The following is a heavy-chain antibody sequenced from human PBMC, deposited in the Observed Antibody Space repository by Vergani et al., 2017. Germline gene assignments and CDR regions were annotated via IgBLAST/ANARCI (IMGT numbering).Heavy chain of an antibody. CDR1: GFTFSSYE. Sequence: EVQLVESGGGLVQPGGSLRLSCAASGFTFSSYEMNWVRQAPGKGLEWVSYISSSGSTIYYADSVKGRFTISRDNAKNSLYLQMNSLRAEDTAVYYCASTPGYCSSTSCYCMDAWGKGTTVTVSS. J-gene: IGHJ6*03. V-gene: IGHV3-48*03. CDR3: ASTPGYCSSTSCYCMDA. D-gene: IGHD2-2*03. CDR2: ISSSGSTI.